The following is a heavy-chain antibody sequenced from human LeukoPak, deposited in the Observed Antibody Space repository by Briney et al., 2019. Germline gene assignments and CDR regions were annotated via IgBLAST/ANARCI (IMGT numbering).Heavy chain of an antibody. V-gene: IGHV1-69*04. Sequence: SVKVSCKASGGTFSSYAISWVRQAPGQGLEWMGRIIPILGIANYAQKFQGRVTMTRDTSTSTVYMELSSLRSEDTAVYFCATGRDGYNSEYFQHWGQGTLVTVSS. CDR1: GGTFSSYA. J-gene: IGHJ1*01. D-gene: IGHD5-24*01. CDR3: ATGRDGYNSEYFQH. CDR2: IIPILGIA.